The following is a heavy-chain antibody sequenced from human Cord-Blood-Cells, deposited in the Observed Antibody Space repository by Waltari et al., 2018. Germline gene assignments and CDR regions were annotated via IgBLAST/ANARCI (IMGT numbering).Heavy chain of an antibody. CDR3: ARAPYSSSFAFDI. D-gene: IGHD6-6*01. CDR2: IYSGGST. J-gene: IGHJ3*02. Sequence: EVQLVESGGGLIQPGGSLRLSCAASGFTVSSHYMSWVRQAPGKGLEWVSVIYSGGSTYYADSVKGRFTISRDNSKNTLYLQMNSLRAEDTAVYYCARAPYSSSFAFDIWGQGTMVTVSS. V-gene: IGHV3-53*01. CDR1: GFTVSSHY.